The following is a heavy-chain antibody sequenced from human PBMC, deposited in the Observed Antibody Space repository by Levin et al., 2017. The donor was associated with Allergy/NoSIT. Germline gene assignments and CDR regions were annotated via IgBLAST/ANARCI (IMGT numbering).Heavy chain of an antibody. J-gene: IGHJ4*02. CDR1: GYTFTGYY. D-gene: IGHD5-18*01. CDR2: INPNSGGT. V-gene: IGHV1-2*06. Sequence: ASVKVSCKASGYTFTGYYMHWVRQAPGQGLEWMGRINPNSGGTNYAQKFQGRVTMTRDTSISTAYMELSRLRSDDTAVYYCARVLRGYSYGYYFDYWGQGTLVTVSS. CDR3: ARVLRGYSYGYYFDY.